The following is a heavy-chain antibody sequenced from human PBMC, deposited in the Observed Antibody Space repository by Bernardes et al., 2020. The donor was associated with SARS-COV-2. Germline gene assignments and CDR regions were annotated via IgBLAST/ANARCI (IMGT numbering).Heavy chain of an antibody. V-gene: IGHV3-23*01. D-gene: IGHD6-13*01. CDR2: ISGSGDTT. CDR3: AKKVGSSHWFLGFDC. CDR1: GFTFSNYA. Sequence: GGSLRLSCAASGFTFSNYAMSWVRQAPGKGLEWVSVISGSGDTTFYPDSVKGRFTISRDNSENTLYLQMNSLRAEDTALYYCAKKVGSSHWFLGFDCWGQGTLVTVSS. J-gene: IGHJ4*02.